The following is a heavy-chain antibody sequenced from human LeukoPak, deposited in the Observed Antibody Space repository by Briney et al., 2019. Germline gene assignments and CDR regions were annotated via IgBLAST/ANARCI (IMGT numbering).Heavy chain of an antibody. CDR2: IKSKTDGGTT. Sequence: PGGSLRLSCAASGFTFSNAWMSWVRQAPGKGLEWVGRIKSKTDGGTTDYAAPVKGRFTISRDDSKNTLYLQMNSLKTEDTAVYYCTTDGAYCGGDCYSDYWGQGTLVTVSS. D-gene: IGHD2-21*02. V-gene: IGHV3-15*01. CDR3: TTDGAYCGGDCYSDY. J-gene: IGHJ4*02. CDR1: GFTFSNAW.